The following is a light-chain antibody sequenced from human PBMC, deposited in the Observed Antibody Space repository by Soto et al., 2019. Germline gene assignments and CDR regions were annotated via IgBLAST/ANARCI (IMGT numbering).Light chain of an antibody. CDR3: QQYNNWPQT. CDR2: DAS. CDR1: QNVSTN. V-gene: IGKV3-15*01. Sequence: EIEMTQSPATLSVSPGERATLSCRASQNVSTNLAWYQQKRGQAPRLLIYDASTGATGVPARFSGGGSGTEFTLTISSLQSEDFAVYYCQQYNNWPQTFGQGTKVEVK. J-gene: IGKJ1*01.